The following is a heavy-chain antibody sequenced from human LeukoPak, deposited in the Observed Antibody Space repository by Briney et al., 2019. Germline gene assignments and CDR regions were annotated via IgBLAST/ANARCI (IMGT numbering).Heavy chain of an antibody. CDR3: ARGYSSSRYWGGGDY. V-gene: IGHV1-46*01. J-gene: IGHJ4*02. Sequence: ASVTLSFKASGYTLTSYYMHWVRQAPGQGLEWMGIINPSGGTTSYAQKFQGRVTMTTDTSTSTVYMELNSLTSEDTAVYYCARGYSSSRYWGGGDYWGQGTLVTVSS. CDR2: INPSGGTT. D-gene: IGHD6-13*01. CDR1: GYTLTSYY.